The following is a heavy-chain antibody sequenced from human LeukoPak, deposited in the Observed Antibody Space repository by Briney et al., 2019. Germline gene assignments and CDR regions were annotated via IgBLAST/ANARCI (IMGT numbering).Heavy chain of an antibody. CDR3: ARVDRGMGYYYYMDV. J-gene: IGHJ6*03. D-gene: IGHD5-24*01. CDR1: GFTFSSYS. Sequence: GGSLRLSCAASGFTFSSYSMNWVRQAPGKGLEWVSSISSSSSYIYYADSVKGRFTISRDNAKNSLYLQMNSLRAEDTAVYYCARVDRGMGYYYYMDVWGKGITVTVSS. V-gene: IGHV3-21*01. CDR2: ISSSSSYI.